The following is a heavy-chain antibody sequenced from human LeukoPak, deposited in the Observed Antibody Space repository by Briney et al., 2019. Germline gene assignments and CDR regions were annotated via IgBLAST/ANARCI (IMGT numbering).Heavy chain of an antibody. D-gene: IGHD6-19*01. CDR3: AKASWVAVAGHFDY. V-gene: IGHV3-23*01. CDR1: GFTFSSYA. CDR2: ISGSGGST. J-gene: IGHJ4*02. Sequence: GGSLRLSCAASGFTFSSYAMSWVRQAPGKGLEWVSAISGSGGSTYYADSVKGRFTISGDNSKNTLYLQMNSLRAEDTAVYYCAKASWVAVAGHFDYWGQGTLVTVSS.